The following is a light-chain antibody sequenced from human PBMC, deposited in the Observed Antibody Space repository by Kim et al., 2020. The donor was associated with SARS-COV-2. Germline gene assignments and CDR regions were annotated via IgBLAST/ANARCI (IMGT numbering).Light chain of an antibody. CDR2: SAS. J-gene: IGKJ1*01. CDR3: QQYDSSPGT. CDR1: QSLDSNF. V-gene: IGKV3-20*01. Sequence: PGDRATLSCRASQSLDSNFLAWYQQKPGQTPRLLIYSASSRATGVPDRFSGSGSGTDFILTISRLEPEDFAVYFCQQYDSSPGTFGQGTKVDIK.